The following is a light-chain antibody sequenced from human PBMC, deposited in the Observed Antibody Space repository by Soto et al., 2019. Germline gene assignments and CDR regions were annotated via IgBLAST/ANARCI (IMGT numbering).Light chain of an antibody. Sequence: QSALTQPASVSGSPGQSITISCTGTSSDVGSYNLVSWYQQHPGKAPKLMIYEVSKRPSGVSNRFSGSKSGNTASLTISELQAEDEAGYYFFLYVGSSTFEFGGGTKLTVL. J-gene: IGLJ2*01. CDR1: SSDVGSYNL. CDR2: EVS. CDR3: FLYVGSSTFE. V-gene: IGLV2-23*02.